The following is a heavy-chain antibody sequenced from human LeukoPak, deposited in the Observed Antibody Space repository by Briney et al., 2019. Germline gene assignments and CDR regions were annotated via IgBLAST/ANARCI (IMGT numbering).Heavy chain of an antibody. CDR1: GSTCTSYG. D-gene: IGHD6-13*01. CDR2: ISAYNGNT. V-gene: IGHV1-18*01. Sequence: ASVKVSCKASGSTCTSYGISWVRQAPGQGLEWMGWISAYNGNTNYAQKLQGRVTMTTDTSTSTAYMELRSLRSDDTAVYYCARDPRRGQQLVHFDYWGQGTLVTVSS. J-gene: IGHJ4*02. CDR3: ARDPRRGQQLVHFDY.